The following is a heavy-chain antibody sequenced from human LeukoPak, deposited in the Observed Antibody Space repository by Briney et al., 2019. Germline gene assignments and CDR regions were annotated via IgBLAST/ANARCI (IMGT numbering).Heavy chain of an antibody. CDR2: ISSSSSTI. Sequence: GGSLRLSCAASGFTFSSYSMTWVRQAPGKGLEWVSYISSSSSTIYYADSVKGRFTISRDNAKNSPYLQMNSLRAEDTAVYYCARSGMITFGGVINDYWGQGTLVTVSS. V-gene: IGHV3-48*01. D-gene: IGHD3-16*01. CDR1: GFTFSSYS. J-gene: IGHJ4*02. CDR3: ARSGMITFGGVINDY.